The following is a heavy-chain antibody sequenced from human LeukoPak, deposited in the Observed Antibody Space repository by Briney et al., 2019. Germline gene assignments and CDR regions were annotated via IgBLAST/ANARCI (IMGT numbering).Heavy chain of an antibody. CDR3: ATAFPLRDFGGILDY. D-gene: IGHD2/OR15-2a*01. V-gene: IGHV1-24*01. CDR1: GYSLGELS. Sequence: ASVKVSCKVSGYSLGELSLHWVRQAPGKGLEWMGGFDLEDGETTYAQKFQGRVSMTEDTSTDTAYLDLSSPRFDDTALYYCATAFPLRDFGGILDYWGQGTLVTVSS. CDR2: FDLEDGET. J-gene: IGHJ4*02.